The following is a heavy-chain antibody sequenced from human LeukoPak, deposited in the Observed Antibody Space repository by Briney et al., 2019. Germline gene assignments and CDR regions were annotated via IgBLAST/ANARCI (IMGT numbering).Heavy chain of an antibody. CDR1: GFIVSNNY. CDR3: ARGSSCYDSSGYYS. V-gene: IGHV3-21*01. Sequence: GGSLRLSCVASGFIVSNNYMSWVRQAPGKGLEWVSSISSSSSYIYYADSVKGRFTISRDNAKNSLYLQMNSLRAEDTAVYYCARGSSCYDSSGYYSWGQGTLVTVSS. D-gene: IGHD3-22*01. J-gene: IGHJ4*02. CDR2: ISSSSSYI.